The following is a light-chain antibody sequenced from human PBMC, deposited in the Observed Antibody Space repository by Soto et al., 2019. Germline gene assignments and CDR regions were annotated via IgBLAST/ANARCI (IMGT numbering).Light chain of an antibody. J-gene: IGKJ1*01. V-gene: IGKV1-5*01. CDR2: DAS. Sequence: DIQMTQSPSTLPASVGDRVTITCRASQTISTWMAWYQQKPGKAPKLLVYDASTLQSGVASRFSGSGSGTDFILTISSLQPEDSATYFCQQSNSFPPTFGQGTKVDIK. CDR1: QTISTW. CDR3: QQSNSFPPT.